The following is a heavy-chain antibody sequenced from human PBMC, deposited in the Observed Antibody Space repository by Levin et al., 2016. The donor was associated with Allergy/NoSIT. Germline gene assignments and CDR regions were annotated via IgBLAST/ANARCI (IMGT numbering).Heavy chain of an antibody. CDR3: ARKIVPNDAFDI. J-gene: IGHJ3*02. V-gene: IGHV5-51*01. CDR2: IYLGDSDT. D-gene: IGHD5-12*01. Sequence: VRQMPGKGPEWMGIIYLGDSDTRYSPSFQGQVTISADKSISTAYLQWSSLKASDTAMYYCARKIVPNDAFDIWGQGTMVTVSS.